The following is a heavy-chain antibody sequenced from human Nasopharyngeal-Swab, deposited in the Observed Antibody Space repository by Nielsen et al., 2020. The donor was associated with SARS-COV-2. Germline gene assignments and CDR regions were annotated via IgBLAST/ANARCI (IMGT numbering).Heavy chain of an antibody. D-gene: IGHD1-1*01. CDR2: IYHSGST. V-gene: IGHV4-4*02. Sequence: WIRQPPGKGLEWIGEIYHSGSTNYNPSLKSRVTISVDKSKNQFSLKLSSVTAADTAVYYCARAGTTSPETPFDYWGRGTLVTVSS. CDR3: ARAGTTSPETPFDY. J-gene: IGHJ4*02.